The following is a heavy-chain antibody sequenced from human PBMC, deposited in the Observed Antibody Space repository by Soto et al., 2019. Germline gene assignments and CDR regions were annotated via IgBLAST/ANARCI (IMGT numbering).Heavy chain of an antibody. CDR2: ISAYNGNT. D-gene: IGHD3-16*02. CDR3: ARASDYDYVWGSYRYTNGVGSYFDY. CDR1: GYTFTSYG. J-gene: IGHJ4*02. Sequence: AASVKVSCKASGYTFTSYGISWVRQAPGQGLEWMGWISAYNGNTNYAQKLQGRVTMTTDTSTSTAYMELRSLRSDDTAVYYCARASDYDYVWGSYRYTNGVGSYFDYWGQGTLVTVSS. V-gene: IGHV1-18*01.